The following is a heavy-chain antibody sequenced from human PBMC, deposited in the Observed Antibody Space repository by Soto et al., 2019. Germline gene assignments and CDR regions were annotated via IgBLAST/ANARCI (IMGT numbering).Heavy chain of an antibody. Sequence: SETLSLTCTVSGGSIRDYYWSWIRQPPGKGLEWIGYIYYSGSTNYDPSLKSRVTVSVDTSKNQFSLKLSSVTAADTAVYYCARHDIVAVPAVFDSWGQGALVTVSS. CDR2: IYYSGST. D-gene: IGHD2-2*01. V-gene: IGHV4-59*08. CDR1: GGSIRDYY. J-gene: IGHJ4*02. CDR3: ARHDIVAVPAVFDS.